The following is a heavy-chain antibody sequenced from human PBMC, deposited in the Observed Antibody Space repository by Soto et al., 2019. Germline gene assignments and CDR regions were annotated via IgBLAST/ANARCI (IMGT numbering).Heavy chain of an antibody. J-gene: IGHJ1*01. D-gene: IGHD5-18*01. V-gene: IGHV3-74*01. CDR2: INSDGSIT. CDR3: ASTVDTSKLTWALGH. Sequence: GGCLRLSCAASGVPFSSNCMHWVRPAPGKGLVWVSRINSDGSITSYADSVKGRFTISRDESKNTLYLQMNSLSPEDTDVYYCASTVDTSKLTWALGHWGQGTLVTVSS. CDR1: GVPFSSNC.